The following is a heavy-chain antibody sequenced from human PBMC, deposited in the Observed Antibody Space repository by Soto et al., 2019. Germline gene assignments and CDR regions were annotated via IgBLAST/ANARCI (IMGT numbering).Heavy chain of an antibody. CDR3: ARGVVGATRYFDY. Sequence: PSETLSLTCTVSGGSISSYYWSWIRQPPGKGLERIGYIYYSGSTNYNPSLKSRVTISVDTSKNQFSLKLSSVTAADTAVYYCARGVVGATRYFDYWGQGTLVTVSS. V-gene: IGHV4-59*01. CDR2: IYYSGST. CDR1: GGSISSYY. D-gene: IGHD1-26*01. J-gene: IGHJ4*02.